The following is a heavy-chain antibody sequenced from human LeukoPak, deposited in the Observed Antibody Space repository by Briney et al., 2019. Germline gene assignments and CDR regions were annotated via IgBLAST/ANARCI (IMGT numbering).Heavy chain of an antibody. D-gene: IGHD3-9*01. Sequence: PGGSLRLSCAASGFTFSSDRMHWVRQAAGKGLVWVSRINNDGSTTAYADSVKGRFTISRDNAKNTLYLQMTSLRAEDTAVYYCASRYEVLTGMLADYYYAMDVWGQGTTVTVSS. CDR3: ASRYEVLTGMLADYYYAMDV. CDR1: GFTFSSDR. CDR2: INNDGSTT. J-gene: IGHJ6*02. V-gene: IGHV3-74*01.